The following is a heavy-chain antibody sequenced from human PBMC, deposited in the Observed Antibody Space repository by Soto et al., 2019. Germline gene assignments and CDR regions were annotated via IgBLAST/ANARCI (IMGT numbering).Heavy chain of an antibody. J-gene: IGHJ3*02. CDR1: GFTFDDYA. CDR2: ISWNSGSI. Sequence: EVQLVESGGGLVQPGRSLRLSCAASGFTFDDYAMHWVRQAPGKGLEWVSGISWNSGSIGYADSVKGRFTISRDNAKNSLYLQMNSLRAEDTALYYCAKMPALIKRVEATRGHAFDIWGQGTMVTVSS. CDR3: AKMPALIKRVEATRGHAFDI. V-gene: IGHV3-9*01. D-gene: IGHD1-26*01.